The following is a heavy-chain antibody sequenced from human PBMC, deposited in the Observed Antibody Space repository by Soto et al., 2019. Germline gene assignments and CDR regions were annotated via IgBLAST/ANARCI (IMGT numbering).Heavy chain of an antibody. CDR1: GYTFTSYG. V-gene: IGHV1-18*01. CDR3: ARRPRGYFDWLHYYYGMDV. CDR2: ISAYNGNT. J-gene: IGHJ6*02. Sequence: ASVKVSCKASGYTFTSYGISWVRQAPGQGPEWMGWISAYNGNTNYAQKLQGRVTMTTDTSTSTAYMELRSLRSDDTAVYYCARRPRGYFDWLHYYYGMDVWGQGTTVTVSS. D-gene: IGHD3-9*01.